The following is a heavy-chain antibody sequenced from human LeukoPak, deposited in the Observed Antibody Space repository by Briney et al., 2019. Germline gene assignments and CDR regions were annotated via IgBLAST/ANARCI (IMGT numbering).Heavy chain of an antibody. J-gene: IGHJ4*02. Sequence: PGGSLRVSSAVPGFIFSSNWMSWVRQAPGKGLEWVAIIKQDGSERYYVDSVKGRLTISRDNAKNSLYLQMNSLRAEDTAVYYCARVLRYFDWLTDYFDYWGQGTLVTVSS. CDR3: ARVLRYFDWLTDYFDY. V-gene: IGHV3-7*01. CDR2: IKQDGSER. CDR1: GFIFSSNW. D-gene: IGHD3-9*01.